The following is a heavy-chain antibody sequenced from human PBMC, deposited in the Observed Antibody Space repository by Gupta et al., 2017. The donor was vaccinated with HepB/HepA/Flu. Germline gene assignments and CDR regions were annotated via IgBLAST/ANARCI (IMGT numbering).Heavy chain of an antibody. CDR1: GFTFSSYS. D-gene: IGHD2-2*02. CDR3: ARELPTGEVCSSTSCDSDSRRNPFDY. J-gene: IGHJ4*02. V-gene: IGHV3-48*02. CDR2: ISSSSSTI. Sequence: EVQLVESGGGLVQPGESLRLACAASGFTFSSYSMNWVSQAPGKGLEWVSYISSSSSTIYYADPVKGRFTISRDKAKNSLYLQMNSLRDEDTAVYYCARELPTGEVCSSTSCDSDSRRNPFDYWGQGTLVTVYS.